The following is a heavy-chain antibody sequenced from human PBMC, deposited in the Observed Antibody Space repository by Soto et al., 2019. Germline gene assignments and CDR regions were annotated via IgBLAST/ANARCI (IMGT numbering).Heavy chain of an antibody. CDR3: ARMFGGSGSFFDY. D-gene: IGHD3-10*01. CDR1: GFLFSGYW. J-gene: IGHJ4*02. CDR2: INVDGTST. Sequence: EVQLVESGGGLVQPGGSLRLSCAASGFLFSGYWIHWVRQAPGKGLVWVSRINVDGTSTAYADSVKGRFTISRDNAKNTLPLQMTRLRAEDTAVYYCARMFGGSGSFFDYWGQGTLVTVSS. V-gene: IGHV3-74*01.